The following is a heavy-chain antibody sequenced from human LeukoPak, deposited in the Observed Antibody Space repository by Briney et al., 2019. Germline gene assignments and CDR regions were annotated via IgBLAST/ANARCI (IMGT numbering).Heavy chain of an antibody. V-gene: IGHV4-38-2*02. CDR2: IYHSGST. D-gene: IGHD3-22*01. CDR1: GYSISSGYY. Sequence: KSSETLSLTCTVSGYSISSGYYWGWIRQPPGKGLEWIGSIYHSGSTYYNPSLKSRVTISVDTSKNQFSLKLSSVTAADTAVYYCARGAYYDTGGYYYVFDYWGQGTLVTVSS. CDR3: ARGAYYDTGGYYYVFDY. J-gene: IGHJ4*02.